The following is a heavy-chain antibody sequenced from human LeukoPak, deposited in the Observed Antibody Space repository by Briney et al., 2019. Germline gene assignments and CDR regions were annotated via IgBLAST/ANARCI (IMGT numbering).Heavy chain of an antibody. CDR1: GYTFTGYF. CDR3: AKPWYSWGYDI. V-gene: IGHV1-2*06. D-gene: IGHD1-20*01. J-gene: IGHJ3*02. Sequence: ASVKVSCKASGYTFTGYFMNWVRQAPGQGLEWMGRINPNNGGTNYAQNFQVRVTMTRDTSISTAYMELSSLRSEDTAVYYCAKPWYSWGYDIWGQGTMVTVSS. CDR2: INPNNGGT.